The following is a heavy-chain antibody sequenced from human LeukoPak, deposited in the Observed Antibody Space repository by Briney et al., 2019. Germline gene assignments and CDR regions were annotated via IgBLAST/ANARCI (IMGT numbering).Heavy chain of an antibody. V-gene: IGHV1-18*01. CDR3: ARDLLDIVVVVAAIPSYYFDY. CDR1: GYTFTSYG. J-gene: IGHJ4*02. D-gene: IGHD2-15*01. CDR2: ISAYNGNT. Sequence: GASVKVSCKASGYTFTSYGISWVRQAPGQGLEWMGWISAYNGNTNYAQKLQGRVTITTDTSTSTAYMELRSLRSDDTAVYYCARDLLDIVVVVAAIPSYYFDYWGQGTLVTVSS.